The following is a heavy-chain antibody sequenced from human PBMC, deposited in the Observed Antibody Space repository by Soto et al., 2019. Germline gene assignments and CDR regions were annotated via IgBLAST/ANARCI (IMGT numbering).Heavy chain of an antibody. J-gene: IGHJ3*02. D-gene: IGHD5-18*01. V-gene: IGHV1-2*02. CDR3: ARPISWIQLWSPHDAFDI. CDR2: INPNSGGT. Sequence: GASVKVSCKASGYTFTGYYMHWARQAPGQGLEWMGWINPNSGGTNYAQKFQGRVTMTRDTSISTAHMELSRLRSDDTAVYYCARPISWIQLWSPHDAFDIWGQGTMVTVSS. CDR1: GYTFTGYY.